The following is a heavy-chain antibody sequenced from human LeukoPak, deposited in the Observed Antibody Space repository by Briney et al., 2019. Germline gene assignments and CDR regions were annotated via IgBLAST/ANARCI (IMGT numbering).Heavy chain of an antibody. CDR1: GFSFRDFW. J-gene: IGHJ4*02. V-gene: IGHV3-7*02. D-gene: IGHD5-12*01. CDR3: SCSVSSGCILDN. CDR2: INQGGGVK. Sequence: GGSLRLSCAASGFSFRDFWMTWVRQAPGKGLEWVANINQGGGVKYYVDSVKGRFTISRDDTESSLYVQMNSLRGEDTAVYYWSCSVSSGCILDNWGQGTLVTVSS.